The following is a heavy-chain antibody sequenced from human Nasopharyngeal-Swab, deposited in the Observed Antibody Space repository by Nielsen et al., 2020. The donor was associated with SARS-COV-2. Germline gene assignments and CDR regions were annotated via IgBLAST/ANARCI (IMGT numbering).Heavy chain of an antibody. J-gene: IGHJ6*02. V-gene: IGHV4-59*12. CDR3: ARDQEDGVDYYYGMDV. D-gene: IGHD3-10*01. CDR2: IYYSGST. Sequence: WIRQPPGKGLEWIGYIYYSGSTNYNPSLKSRVTISVDTSKNQFSLKLSSVTAADTAVYYCARDQEDGVDYYYGMDVWGQGTTVTVSS.